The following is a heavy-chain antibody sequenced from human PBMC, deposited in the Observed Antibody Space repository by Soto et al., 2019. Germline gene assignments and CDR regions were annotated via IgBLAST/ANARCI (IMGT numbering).Heavy chain of an antibody. CDR1: GFPFSRYD. CDR3: AKVLYASESFDSEEAPYGMDV. D-gene: IGHD3-10*01. Sequence: QVQLVESGGGVVHPGRSLRLSCAASGFPFSRYDMHWARQAPGKGLEWVAVLWFDGSNEYYADSVQGRFTISRDNSKNTLYLQMDSLRAEDTAVYYCAKVLYASESFDSEEAPYGMDVWGQGTTVTVSS. V-gene: IGHV3-33*06. CDR2: LWFDGSNE. J-gene: IGHJ6*02.